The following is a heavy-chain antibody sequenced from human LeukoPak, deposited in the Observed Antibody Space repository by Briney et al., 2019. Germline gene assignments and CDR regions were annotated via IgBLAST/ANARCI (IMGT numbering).Heavy chain of an antibody. Sequence: GGSLRLSCAASGFTVSSNYMSWVRQAPGKGPEWVSVIYSGGSTYYADSVKGRFTISRDNSKNTLYLQMNSLRAEDTAVYYCARDFEQQLEGDVWGKGTTVTVSS. CDR2: IYSGGST. CDR1: GFTVSSNY. V-gene: IGHV3-53*01. CDR3: ARDFEQQLEGDV. J-gene: IGHJ6*04. D-gene: IGHD6-13*01.